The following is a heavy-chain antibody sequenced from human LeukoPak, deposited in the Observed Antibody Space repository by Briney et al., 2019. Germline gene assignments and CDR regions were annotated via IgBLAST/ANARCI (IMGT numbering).Heavy chain of an antibody. CDR2: IRYDGSNK. Sequence: SGGSLRLSCAASGFTFSSYGMHWVRQAPGKGLEWVAFIRYDGSNKYYADSVKGRFTISRDNSKNTLYLQMNSLRAEDTAVYYCANSNSGYSSGWRGGPFDYWGQGTLVTVSS. CDR3: ANSNSGYSSGWRGGPFDY. CDR1: GFTFSSYG. D-gene: IGHD6-19*01. V-gene: IGHV3-30*02. J-gene: IGHJ4*02.